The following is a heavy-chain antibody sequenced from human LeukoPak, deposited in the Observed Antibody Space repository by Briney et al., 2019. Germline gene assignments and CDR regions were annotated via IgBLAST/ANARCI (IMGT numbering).Heavy chain of an antibody. CDR2: INPNSGGT. CDR1: GYTFTGYY. Sequence: ASTKVSFKASGYTFTGYYMHWVRQAPGQGLEWMGWINPNSGGTNYAQKFQGRVTMTRDTSISTAYMELSRLRSDDTAVYYCARTPGYSDYDPFDYWGQGTLVTVSS. D-gene: IGHD5-12*01. J-gene: IGHJ4*02. V-gene: IGHV1-2*02. CDR3: ARTPGYSDYDPFDY.